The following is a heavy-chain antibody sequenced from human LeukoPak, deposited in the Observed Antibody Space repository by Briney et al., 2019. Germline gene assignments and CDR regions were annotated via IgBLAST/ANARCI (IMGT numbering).Heavy chain of an antibody. J-gene: IGHJ4*02. CDR1: GGSISDFH. CDR2: VNINEGP. CDR3: ARNGNTYGPDFDY. V-gene: IGHV4-4*07. Sequence: SETLSLTCTVSGGSISDFHWSWIRQPAGKGLEWIGHVNINEGPKYNPSLRSRVIMSTDTSRNQYSLELTSVTAADTAVYYCARNGNTYGPDFDYWGQGTLVTVSS. D-gene: IGHD3-10*01.